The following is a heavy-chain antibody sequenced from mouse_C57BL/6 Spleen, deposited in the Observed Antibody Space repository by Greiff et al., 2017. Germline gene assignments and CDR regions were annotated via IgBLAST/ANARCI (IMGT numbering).Heavy chain of an antibody. CDR1: GYTFTSYW. CDR2: IYPGSGST. Sequence: QVQLQQPGAELVKPGASVKMSCKASGYTFTSYWITWVKQRPGQGLEWIGDIYPGSGSTNYNEKFKSKATLTVDTSSSTAYMQLSSLTSEDSAVYYCARGDYYGSSYWYFDVWSTGTKVTVSS. V-gene: IGHV1-55*01. D-gene: IGHD1-1*01. J-gene: IGHJ1*03. CDR3: ARGDYYGSSYWYFDV.